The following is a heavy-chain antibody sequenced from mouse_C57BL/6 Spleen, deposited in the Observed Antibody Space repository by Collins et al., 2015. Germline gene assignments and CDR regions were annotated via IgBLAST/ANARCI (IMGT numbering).Heavy chain of an antibody. V-gene: IGHV1-22*01. Sequence: EVQLQQSGPELVKPGASVKMSCKASGYTFTDYNMHWVKQSHGKSLEWIGYINPNNGGTSYNQKFKGKATLTVNKSSSTAYMELRSLTSEDSAVYYCARGALYYYGSSYAMDYWGQGTSVTVSS. CDR1: GYTFTDYN. J-gene: IGHJ4*01. CDR2: INPNNGGT. D-gene: IGHD1-1*01. CDR3: ARGALYYYGSSYAMDY.